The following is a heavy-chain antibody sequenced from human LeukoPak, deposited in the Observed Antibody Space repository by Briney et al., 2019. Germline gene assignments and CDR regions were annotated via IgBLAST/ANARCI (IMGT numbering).Heavy chain of an antibody. CDR2: IYTSGST. CDR1: GGSISSYY. V-gene: IGHV4-4*07. Sequence: SETLSLTCTVSGGSISSYYWSWIRQPAGKGLEWIGRIYTSGSTNYNPPLKSRVTMSVDTSKNQFSLKLSSVAAADTAVYYCARVRKDDYDFWSGYSYYMDVWGKGTTVTVSS. CDR3: ARVRKDDYDFWSGYSYYMDV. D-gene: IGHD3-3*01. J-gene: IGHJ6*03.